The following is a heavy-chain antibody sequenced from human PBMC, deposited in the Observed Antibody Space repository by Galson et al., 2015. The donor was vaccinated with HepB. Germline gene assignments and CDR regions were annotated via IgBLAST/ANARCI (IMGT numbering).Heavy chain of an antibody. V-gene: IGHV1-69*04. Sequence: SVKVSCKASGGTFSSYSISWVRQAPGQGLEWMGRIIPILGRANYAQKFQVRVTITADNSTNTSYMEVSSLRSEDTAVYYCARDGWSGNYFDGAFDMWGQGTMVTVSS. D-gene: IGHD1-26*01. J-gene: IGHJ3*02. CDR3: ARDGWSGNYFDGAFDM. CDR2: IIPILGRA. CDR1: GGTFSSYS.